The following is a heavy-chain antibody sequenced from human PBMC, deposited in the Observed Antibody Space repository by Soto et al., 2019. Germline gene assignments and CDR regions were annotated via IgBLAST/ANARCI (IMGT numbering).Heavy chain of an antibody. V-gene: IGHV4-59*01. CDR3: ARSIAVPSGHIDH. J-gene: IGHJ4*02. D-gene: IGHD6-6*01. Sequence: SETLSLTCRVSGGSMSGYYWSWVRLAPGKGLEWIGYVYYTGSTNYNPSLQSRVSISVDTSNKHFSLSLSLVTAADTAVYFCARSIAVPSGHIDHWGQGIRVTVSS. CDR2: VYYTGST. CDR1: GGSMSGYY.